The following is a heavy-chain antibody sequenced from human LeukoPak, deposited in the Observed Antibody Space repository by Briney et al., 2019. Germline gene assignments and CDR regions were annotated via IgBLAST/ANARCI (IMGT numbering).Heavy chain of an antibody. Sequence: SETLSLTCTVPGGSINTYSWTWIRQPPGKGLDWIGYIYYDGRTDYNPSLTSRVTISVDTSKNQFSLKLSSVPAADTAVYYCAKVRSSGKGDRFDYWGQGALVSVSS. CDR1: GGSINTYS. J-gene: IGHJ4*02. D-gene: IGHD3-22*01. CDR3: AKVRSSGKGDRFDY. CDR2: IYYDGRT. V-gene: IGHV4-59*08.